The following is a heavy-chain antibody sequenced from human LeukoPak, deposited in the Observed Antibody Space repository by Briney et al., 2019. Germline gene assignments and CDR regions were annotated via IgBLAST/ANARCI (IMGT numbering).Heavy chain of an antibody. Sequence: GGSLRLSSAASGFTFSSYSMNWVRQAPGKGLEWVSYNSSSGGTISYADSVKGRFTISRDNAKNSLYLQMNSLRVEDTAVYYCARGPVSSSGFFGYWGQGTLVTVSS. V-gene: IGHV3-48*04. D-gene: IGHD6-19*01. J-gene: IGHJ4*02. CDR1: GFTFSSYS. CDR3: ARGPVSSSGFFGY. CDR2: NSSSGGTI.